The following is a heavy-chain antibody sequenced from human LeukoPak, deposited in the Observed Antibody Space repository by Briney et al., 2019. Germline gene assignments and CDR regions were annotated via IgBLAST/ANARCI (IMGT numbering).Heavy chain of an antibody. Sequence: SVKVSCKASGGTFSSYAISWVRQAPGQGLEWMGGIIPIFGTANYAQKFQGRVTITADESTSTAYMELSSLRSEDTAVCYCARDRYSYGHSGSNWFDPWGQGTLVTVSS. J-gene: IGHJ5*02. CDR3: ARDRYSYGHSGSNWFDP. CDR1: GGTFSSYA. D-gene: IGHD5-18*01. CDR2: IIPIFGTA. V-gene: IGHV1-69*13.